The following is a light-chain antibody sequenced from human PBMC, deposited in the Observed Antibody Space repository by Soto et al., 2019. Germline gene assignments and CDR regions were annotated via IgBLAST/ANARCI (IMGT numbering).Light chain of an antibody. CDR2: DAS. V-gene: IGKV3-11*01. Sequence: EIVLTQSPGTLSLSPGERANLSCRASQSVGSLLAWYQHNPGQAPRLLIFDASYRAAGIPARFRGSGSGTDFTLTIDSLEPEDFAVYYCQQRTNWLWTFGPGTKVDIK. CDR1: QSVGSL. J-gene: IGKJ1*01. CDR3: QQRTNWLWT.